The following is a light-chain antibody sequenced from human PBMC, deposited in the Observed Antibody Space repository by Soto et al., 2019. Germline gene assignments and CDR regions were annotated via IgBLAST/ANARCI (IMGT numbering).Light chain of an antibody. Sequence: DIVMTQSPLSLPVTPGEPASISCRSSQSLLHNNGYDYLHWYLQKPGQSPQLLITLGSNRASGVPDRFSGSGSGTDFTLKITRVEAEDVGVYYCMQTLQTPLTFGGGTKVEIK. CDR2: LGS. CDR1: QSLLHNNGYDY. V-gene: IGKV2-28*01. CDR3: MQTLQTPLT. J-gene: IGKJ4*01.